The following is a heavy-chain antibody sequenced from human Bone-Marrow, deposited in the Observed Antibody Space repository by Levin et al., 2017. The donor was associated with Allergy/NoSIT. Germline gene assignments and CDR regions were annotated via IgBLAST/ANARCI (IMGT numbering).Heavy chain of an antibody. CDR2: ISYDGGHK. J-gene: IGHJ6*02. CDR3: ANGAYANYYYGMDV. CDR1: GLPFSGSG. V-gene: IGHV3-30*18. D-gene: IGHD2-21*01. Sequence: LSLTCAVSGLPFSGSGMHWVRQAPGKGLEWVAFISYDGGHKSYADSVKGRFTISRDNSKHTLNLHLNSVTAPHTAVYHCANGAYANYYYGMDVWGPGTTVTVSS.